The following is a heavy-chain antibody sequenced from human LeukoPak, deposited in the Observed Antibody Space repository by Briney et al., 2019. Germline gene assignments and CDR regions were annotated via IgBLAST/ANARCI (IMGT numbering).Heavy chain of an antibody. CDR1: GFTFSSYA. Sequence: GGSLRLSCAASGFTFSSYAMHWVRQAPGKGLEWVAVTSYDGSNKYYADSVKGRFTISRDSSKNTLYLQMNSLRAEDTAVYYCAKDRHDSSGRRIQNWFDPWGQGTLVTVSS. V-gene: IGHV3-30*04. CDR3: AKDRHDSSGRRIQNWFDP. J-gene: IGHJ5*02. D-gene: IGHD3-22*01. CDR2: TSYDGSNK.